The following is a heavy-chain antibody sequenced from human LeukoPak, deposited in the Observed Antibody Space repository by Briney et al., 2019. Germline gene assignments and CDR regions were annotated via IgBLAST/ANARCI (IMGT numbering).Heavy chain of an antibody. D-gene: IGHD6-19*01. CDR1: GYTFTDYY. V-gene: IGHV1-2*02. CDR3: ARDVVPVAGTRLYYFDC. J-gene: IGHJ4*02. CDR2: INPNSGGT. Sequence: ASVKVSCKASGYTFTDYYMHWVRQAPGQGLEWMGWINPNSGGTNYAQKFQGRVTMTRDTSISTAYMELSSLRSDDTSVYYCARDVVPVAGTRLYYFDCWGQGTLVTVSS.